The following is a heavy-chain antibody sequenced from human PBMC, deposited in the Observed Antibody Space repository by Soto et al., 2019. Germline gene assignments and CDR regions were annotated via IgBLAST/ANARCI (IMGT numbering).Heavy chain of an antibody. V-gene: IGHV1-69*13. Sequence: SVKVCSKAPRGTFSSYAISWVRQAPGQGLEWMGGIIPIFGTANYAQKFQGRVTITADESTSTAYMELSSLRSEDTAVYYCAREAVEMATRDAFDIWGQGTMVTVSS. CDR2: IIPIFGTA. CDR1: RGTFSSYA. D-gene: IGHD5-12*01. CDR3: AREAVEMATRDAFDI. J-gene: IGHJ3*02.